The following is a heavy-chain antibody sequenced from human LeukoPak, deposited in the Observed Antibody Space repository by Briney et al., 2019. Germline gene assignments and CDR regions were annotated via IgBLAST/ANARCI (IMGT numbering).Heavy chain of an antibody. CDR2: FDPEDGET. CDR1: GGTFSSYA. J-gene: IGHJ4*02. Sequence: ASVKVSCKASGGTFSSYAISWVRQAPGQGLEWMGGFDPEDGETIYAQKFQGRVTMTEDTSTDTAYMELSSLRSEDTAVYYCATATTVTTLSASDFDYWGQGTLVTVSS. D-gene: IGHD4-17*01. CDR3: ATATTVTTLSASDFDY. V-gene: IGHV1-24*01.